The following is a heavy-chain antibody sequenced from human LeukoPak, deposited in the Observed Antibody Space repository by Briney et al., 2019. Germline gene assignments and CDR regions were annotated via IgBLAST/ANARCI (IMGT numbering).Heavy chain of an antibody. CDR1: GFPVSSNH. Sequence: GGSLRLSCAVSGFPVSSNHMGWVRQAPGKGLEWVSVIFGGGKTSYAGSVQGRVTLSRDNSKNTLYLQMTHLRVEDTAVYYCAAWRGSSWFDYWGQGTLVTVSS. J-gene: IGHJ4*02. CDR3: AAWRGSSWFDY. V-gene: IGHV3-53*01. D-gene: IGHD6-13*01. CDR2: IFGGGKT.